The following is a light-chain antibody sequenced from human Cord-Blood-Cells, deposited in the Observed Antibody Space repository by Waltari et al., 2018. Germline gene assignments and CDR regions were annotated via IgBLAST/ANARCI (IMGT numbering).Light chain of an antibody. CDR3: QQSYSTPLT. CDR2: AAS. Sequence: DIQMTHSPSSLSASVVDRVTITCRASQSISSYLNWYQQKPGKAPKLLIYAASSLQSGVPSRFSGSGSGTDFTLTISSLQPGDFATYYCQQSYSTPLTFGGGTKVEIK. J-gene: IGKJ4*01. CDR1: QSISSY. V-gene: IGKV1-39*01.